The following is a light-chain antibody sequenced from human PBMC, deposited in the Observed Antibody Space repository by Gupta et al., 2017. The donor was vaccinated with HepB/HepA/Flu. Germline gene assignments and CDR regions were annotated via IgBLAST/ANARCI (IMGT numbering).Light chain of an antibody. CDR2: TGA. V-gene: IGKV1-12*01. Sequence: QMTQSPSSVSASVGDSVPITCRASQGMSSWLGWYQQKPGNAPKLVIYTGANLQSGVPSRFSGSRSGTDFTLTISSLQAEDFGIYYCQQGATFPLTFGGGTKVDIK. CDR1: QGMSSW. CDR3: QQGATFPLT. J-gene: IGKJ4*01.